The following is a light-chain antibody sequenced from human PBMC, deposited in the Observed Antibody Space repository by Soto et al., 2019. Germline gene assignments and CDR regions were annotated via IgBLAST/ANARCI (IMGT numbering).Light chain of an antibody. CDR1: QNVNNNY. Sequence: ETVLTQSPGTVSLSPGERATLSCRTSQNVNNNYLAWYQQKPGQAPRLLIYGVFNRATGIPDRFSGSGSGTDFTLTISGLEPEDSAVYYCQHYDGSPRTFCQGTKLEIK. V-gene: IGKV3-20*01. CDR2: GVF. CDR3: QHYDGSPRT. J-gene: IGKJ2*01.